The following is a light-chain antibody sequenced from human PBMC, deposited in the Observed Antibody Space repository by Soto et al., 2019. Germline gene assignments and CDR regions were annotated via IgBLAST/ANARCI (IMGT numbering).Light chain of an antibody. CDR1: SSDVGGYKY. CDR2: EVN. V-gene: IGLV2-8*01. Sequence: QSALTQPPSASGSPGQSVTISCTGSSSDVGGYKYVSWYQQHPGKAPKLMIYEVNKRPSGVPDRFSGSKSGNTASLTVSGVQAEDEADYYCSSYAGSNNFVFGTGTQVTVL. J-gene: IGLJ1*01. CDR3: SSYAGSNNFV.